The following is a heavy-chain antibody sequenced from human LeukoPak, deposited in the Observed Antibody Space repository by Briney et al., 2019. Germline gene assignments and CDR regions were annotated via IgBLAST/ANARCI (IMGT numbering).Heavy chain of an antibody. V-gene: IGHV4-59*01. J-gene: IGHJ4*02. Sequence: PSETLSLTCTVSGGSISSYYWSWIRQPPGKGLEWIRYIYYSGSTNYNPSLKSRVTISVDTSKNQFSLKLSSVTAADTAVYYCARGGGYCSSTSCLYYWGQGTLVTVSS. CDR1: GGSISSYY. CDR2: IYYSGST. D-gene: IGHD2-2*01. CDR3: ARGGGYCSSTSCLYY.